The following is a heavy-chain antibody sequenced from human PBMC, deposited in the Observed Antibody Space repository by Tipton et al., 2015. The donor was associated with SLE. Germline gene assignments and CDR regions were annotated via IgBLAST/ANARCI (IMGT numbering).Heavy chain of an antibody. CDR2: IYYSGST. J-gene: IGHJ6*03. CDR1: GGSISSSSYY. V-gene: IGHV4-39*01. Sequence: TLSLTCTVSGGSISSSSYYWGWIRQPPGKGLEWIGSIYYSGSTYYNPSLKSRVTISVDTSKNQFSLKLSSVTAADTAVYYCARISRYCSSTSCYSDYYYYYMDVWGKGTTVTVSS. CDR3: ARISRYCSSTSCYSDYYYYYMDV. D-gene: IGHD2-2*01.